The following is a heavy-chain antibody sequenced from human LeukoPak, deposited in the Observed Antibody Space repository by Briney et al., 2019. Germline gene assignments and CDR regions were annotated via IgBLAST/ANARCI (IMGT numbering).Heavy chain of an antibody. V-gene: IGHV1-8*01. J-gene: IGHJ4*02. CDR1: GYTFTSYD. CDR3: ARATRRVVAATYVYYFDY. D-gene: IGHD2-15*01. Sequence: GASVKVSCKASGYTFTSYDINWVRQATGQGLEWMGWMNPNSGNTGYAQKFQGRVTMTRNTSISTAYMELNSLRSEDTAVYYCARATRRVVAATYVYYFDYWGQGTLVTVSS. CDR2: MNPNSGNT.